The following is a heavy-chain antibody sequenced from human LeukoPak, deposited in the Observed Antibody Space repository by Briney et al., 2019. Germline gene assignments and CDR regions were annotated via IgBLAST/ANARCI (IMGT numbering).Heavy chain of an antibody. CDR1: GFTFSTYA. CDR2: ICGSGGCT. V-gene: IGHV3-23*01. J-gene: IGHJ4*02. D-gene: IGHD3-16*02. CDR3: ASTPFYDYVWGSYRYRGLFDN. Sequence: GGSLRLSCAASGFTFSTYAMSWVRQAPGRGLEWVSGICGSGGCTYYADSVKGRFIISRDNSKNTLYLQMNSLRVEDTAVYYCASTPFYDYVWGSYRYRGLFDNWGQGTLVSVSS.